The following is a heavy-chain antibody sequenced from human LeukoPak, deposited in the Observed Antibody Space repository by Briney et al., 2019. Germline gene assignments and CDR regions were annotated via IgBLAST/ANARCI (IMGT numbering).Heavy chain of an antibody. V-gene: IGHV3-53*01. Sequence: GGSLRLSCAAYGFAVSRDYMTWVRQAPGKGLEWVSVIYSGGSTYYADSVKGRFTISRDNSENTLYLQMNSLRAEDTAVYYCAKDDYCSVWGQGTLVTVSS. CDR3: AKDDYCSV. D-gene: IGHD2-15*01. CDR2: IYSGGST. CDR1: GFAVSRDY. J-gene: IGHJ4*02.